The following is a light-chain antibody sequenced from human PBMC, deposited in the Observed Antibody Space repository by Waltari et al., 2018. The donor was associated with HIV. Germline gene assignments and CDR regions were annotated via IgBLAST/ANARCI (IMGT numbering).Light chain of an antibody. V-gene: IGLV2-23*02. CDR3: CSYAGSSTYVV. CDR1: SSDVGSYNV. Sequence: QSALPQPAPVSGSPGQSITISCTGTSSDVGSYNVVSWYQQHPGKAPKLMIYEVSTRPSGVSNRFSGSKSGNTASLTITGLQAEDEADYHCCSYAGSSTYVVFGGGTKLTVL. CDR2: EVS. J-gene: IGLJ2*01.